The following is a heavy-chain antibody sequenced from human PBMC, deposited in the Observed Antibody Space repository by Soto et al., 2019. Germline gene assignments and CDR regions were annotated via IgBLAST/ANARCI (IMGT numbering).Heavy chain of an antibody. CDR2: IIPILGIA. D-gene: IGHD6-13*01. J-gene: IGHJ4*02. CDR1: GGTFSSYT. V-gene: IGHV1-69*02. Sequence: SVKVSCKASGGTFSSYTISWVRQAPGQGLEWMGRIIPILGIANYAQKFQGRVTITADKSTSTAYMELSSLRSEDTAVYYCASSMSAAAGTSDYWGQGTLVTVSS. CDR3: ASSMSAAAGTSDY.